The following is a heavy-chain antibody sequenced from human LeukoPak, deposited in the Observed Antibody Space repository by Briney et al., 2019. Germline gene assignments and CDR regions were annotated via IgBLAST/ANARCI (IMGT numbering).Heavy chain of an antibody. J-gene: IGHJ5*02. Sequence: ASVTVSYKAFGFTFSNYYMHWVRQAPGQGREWRGEIDPSGGSTSYAQKFQGRVTMTRDTSTSTVYMELSSLRSEDTAVYYCARARYSSGRYTWFDPWGQGTLVTVSS. CDR2: IDPSGGST. CDR1: GFTFSNYY. V-gene: IGHV1-46*01. D-gene: IGHD6-19*01. CDR3: ARARYSSGRYTWFDP.